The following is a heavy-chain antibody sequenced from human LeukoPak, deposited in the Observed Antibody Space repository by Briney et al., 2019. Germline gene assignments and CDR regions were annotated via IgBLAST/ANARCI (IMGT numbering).Heavy chain of an antibody. CDR3: ARIGGYDFWSGYTTFDQYYFDY. V-gene: IGHV4-34*01. CDR1: GGSFSGYY. CDR2: INHSGST. J-gene: IGHJ4*02. Sequence: SETLSLTCAVYGGSFSGYYWSWIRQPPGKGLGWIGEINHSGSTNYNPSLKSRVTISVDTSKNQFSLKLSSVTAADTAVYYCARIGGYDFWSGYTTFDQYYFDYWGQGTLVTVSS. D-gene: IGHD3-3*01.